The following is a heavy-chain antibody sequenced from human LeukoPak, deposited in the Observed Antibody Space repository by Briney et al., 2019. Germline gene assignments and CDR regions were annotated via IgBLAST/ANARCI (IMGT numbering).Heavy chain of an antibody. CDR3: AKDLKVRGVIADYYYYGMDV. V-gene: IGHV3-53*01. D-gene: IGHD3-10*01. Sequence: GGSLRLSCAASGFTVSSNYMSWVRQAPGKGLEWVSVIYSGGSTYYADSVKGRFTISRDNSKNTLYLQMNSLRAEDTAVYYCAKDLKVRGVIADYYYYGMDVWGQGTTVTVSS. J-gene: IGHJ6*02. CDR1: GFTVSSNY. CDR2: IYSGGST.